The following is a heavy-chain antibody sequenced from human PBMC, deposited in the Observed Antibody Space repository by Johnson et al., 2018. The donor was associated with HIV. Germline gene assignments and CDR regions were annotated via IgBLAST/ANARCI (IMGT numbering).Heavy chain of an antibody. CDR3: ARALVVITFGGVIEGDAFDI. V-gene: IGHV3-30-3*01. D-gene: IGHD3-16*02. CDR1: GFTFSSYA. J-gene: IGHJ3*02. CDR2: ISYDGSNK. Sequence: QVQLVESGGGVVQPGRSLRLSCAASGFTFSSYAMHWVRQAPGKGLEWVAVISYDGSNKYYADSVKGRFTISRDNSKNTLDLQMNSLRAEDTAVYYCARALVVITFGGVIEGDAFDIWGQGTMVTVSS.